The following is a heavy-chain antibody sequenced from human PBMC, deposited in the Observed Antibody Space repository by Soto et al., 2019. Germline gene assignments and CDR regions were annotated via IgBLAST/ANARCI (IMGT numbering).Heavy chain of an antibody. J-gene: IGHJ5*02. D-gene: IGHD6-13*01. CDR2: IKQDGSEK. Sequence: LRLSCAASGFSFSSYWMSWVRQAPGKGLEWVANIKQDGSEKYYVDSVKGRFTISRDNAKNSLYLQMNSLRAEDTAVYYCARDRPGYSSSWYSPGWFDPWGQGTLVTVSS. CDR3: ARDRPGYSSSWYSPGWFDP. V-gene: IGHV3-7*03. CDR1: GFSFSSYW.